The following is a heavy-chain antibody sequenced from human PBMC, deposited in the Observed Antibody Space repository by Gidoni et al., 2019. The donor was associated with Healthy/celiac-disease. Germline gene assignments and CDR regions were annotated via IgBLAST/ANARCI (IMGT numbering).Heavy chain of an antibody. D-gene: IGHD6-19*01. J-gene: IGHJ4*02. Sequence: VQLVQSGAEVKKPGSSVQVSCKASVGTFSSYAISWVRQAPGQGLEWMGGIIPIFGTANYAQKFQGRVTITADKSTSTAYMELSSLRSEDTAVYYCARAGYSSGWYYWGQGTLVTVSS. V-gene: IGHV1-69*06. CDR1: VGTFSSYA. CDR2: IIPIFGTA. CDR3: ARAGYSSGWYY.